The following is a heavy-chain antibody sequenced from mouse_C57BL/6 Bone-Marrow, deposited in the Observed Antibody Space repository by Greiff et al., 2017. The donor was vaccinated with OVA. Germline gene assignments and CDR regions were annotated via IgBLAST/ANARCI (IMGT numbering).Heavy chain of an antibody. CDR2: ISDGGSYT. V-gene: IGHV5-4*01. CDR1: GFTFSSYA. D-gene: IGHD2-12*01. CDR3: ARVDDEVAY. Sequence: EVQGVESGGGLVKPGGSLKLSCAASGFTFSSYAMPWVRQTPEKRLEWVATISDGGSYTYYPDNVKGRVTISRDNAKNNLYLQMSHLKSEDTAMYCCARVDDEVAYWGQGTLVTVSA. J-gene: IGHJ3*01.